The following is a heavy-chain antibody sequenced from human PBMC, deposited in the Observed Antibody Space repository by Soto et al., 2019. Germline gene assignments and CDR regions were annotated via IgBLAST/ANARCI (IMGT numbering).Heavy chain of an antibody. CDR2: ISDDGSNK. CDR1: GFTFSSYG. CDR3: AKERYGQLWLEDYGLDV. V-gene: IGHV3-30*18. J-gene: IGHJ6*02. Sequence: QVQLVESGGGVVQSGRSLRLSCAASGFTFSSYGIQWGRQAPGKGLEWVALISDDGSNKYYADSVKGRFTTSRDNSKNTLYLQMKSLRPEDTAVYYCAKERYGQLWLEDYGLDVWGQGTTVTVSS. D-gene: IGHD3-10*01.